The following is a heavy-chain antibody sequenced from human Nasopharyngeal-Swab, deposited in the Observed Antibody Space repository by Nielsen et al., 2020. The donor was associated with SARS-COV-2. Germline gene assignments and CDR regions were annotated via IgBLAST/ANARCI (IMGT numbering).Heavy chain of an antibody. CDR1: GGSISSSSYY. CDR3: ARLSNWYFDL. Sequence: SETLSLTCTVSGGSISSSSYYWGWIRQPPGKGLEWIGSIYYRGSTYYNPSLKRRVTISVDTSKNQFSLKLSSVTAADTAVYYCARLSNWYFDLWGRGTLVTVSS. J-gene: IGHJ2*01. V-gene: IGHV4-39*01. CDR2: IYYRGST.